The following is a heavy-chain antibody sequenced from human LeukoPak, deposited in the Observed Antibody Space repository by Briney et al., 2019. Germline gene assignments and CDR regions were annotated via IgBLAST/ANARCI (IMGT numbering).Heavy chain of an antibody. CDR1: GFTFSSYA. J-gene: IGHJ4*02. V-gene: IGHV3-23*01. CDR2: ISGSGGST. CDR3: AKAYGSNGYFQLPIDC. Sequence: GGSLRLSCAASGFTFSSYAMSWVRQAPGKGLEWVSAISGSGGSTYYADSVKGRFTISRDNSKNTLYLQLNSLRAEDTAVYYCAKAYGSNGYFQLPIDCWGQGTLVTVSS. D-gene: IGHD3-22*01.